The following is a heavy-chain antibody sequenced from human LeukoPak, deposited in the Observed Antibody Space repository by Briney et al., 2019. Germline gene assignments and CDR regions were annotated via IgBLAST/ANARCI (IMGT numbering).Heavy chain of an antibody. CDR1: GFTFSDYS. V-gene: IGHV3-30*03. J-gene: IGHJ3*02. CDR2: ISSGGDTK. Sequence: GGSLRLSCAASGFTFSDYSFHWVRQAPRQGLEWVAVISSGGDTKYYGDSVKGRFTSSRDNSRNTLYLEMNSLRTEDTAVYYCARGFIGVYAYDIWGQGTTVIVSS. D-gene: IGHD3-10*01. CDR3: ARGFIGVYAYDI.